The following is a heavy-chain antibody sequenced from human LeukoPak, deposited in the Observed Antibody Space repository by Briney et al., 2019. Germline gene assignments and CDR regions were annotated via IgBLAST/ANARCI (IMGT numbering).Heavy chain of an antibody. CDR3: ATIKRGSTYGYFDF. J-gene: IGHJ4*02. D-gene: IGHD5-18*01. Sequence: MSLETLSLTCTVSGASTASHYWTWLRQPPGKELEWIAYMFDTVSTKSNPSLKSRLTLSVDTSKKQLSLRLSSVTAADTAVYYCATIKRGSTYGYFDFWGQGIKVTVSS. CDR2: MFDTVST. CDR1: GASTASHY. V-gene: IGHV4-59*11.